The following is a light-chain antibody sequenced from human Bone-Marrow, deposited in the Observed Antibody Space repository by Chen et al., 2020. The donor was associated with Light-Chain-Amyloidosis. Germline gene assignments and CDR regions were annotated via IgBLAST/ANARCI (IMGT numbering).Light chain of an antibody. J-gene: IGKJ2*01. CDR2: LGS. V-gene: IGKV2-28*01. CDR3: MQSLQAPLT. Sequence: IVMTQSPLSLPGTPGEPASISCWSSQSLLYSNGKDHLDWYLQKPGQSPQLLIYLGSNRASGVPDRFSGSGSGTDFTLKISRVEAEDVGIYYCMQSLQAPLTLGQGTKLEIK. CDR1: QSLLYSNGKDH.